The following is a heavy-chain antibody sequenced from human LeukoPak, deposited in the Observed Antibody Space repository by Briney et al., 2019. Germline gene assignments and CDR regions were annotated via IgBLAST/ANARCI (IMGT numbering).Heavy chain of an antibody. J-gene: IGHJ4*02. CDR3: ASSDVAPQGY. CDR1: GGSISSSSYY. D-gene: IGHD5-12*01. CDR2: IYYSGST. Sequence: SETLSLTCTVSGGSISSSSYYWGWIRQPPGKGLEWIGSIYYSGSTYYNPSLKSRVTISVDTSKNQFSLKLSSVTAADTAVYYCASSDVAPQGYWGQGTLVTVSS. V-gene: IGHV4-39*01.